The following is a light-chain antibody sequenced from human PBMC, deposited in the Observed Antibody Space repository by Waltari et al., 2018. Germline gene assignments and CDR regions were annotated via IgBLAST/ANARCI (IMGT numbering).Light chain of an antibody. CDR2: EVS. CDR1: SSDVGDYNY. Sequence: QSALTQPASVSGSPGQSITISCTGISSDVGDYNYVSWYQQHPGKAPKLMIFEVSNRPSGVSNRFAGSKSGNTASLTISGLQAEDEADYYCSSYASSSTLVFATGTKVTVL. J-gene: IGLJ1*01. V-gene: IGLV2-14*01. CDR3: SSYASSSTLV.